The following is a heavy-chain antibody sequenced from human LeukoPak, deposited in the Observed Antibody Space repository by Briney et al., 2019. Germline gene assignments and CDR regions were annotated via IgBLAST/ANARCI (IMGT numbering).Heavy chain of an antibody. J-gene: IGHJ4*02. CDR3: ARDISSSWTYDFDY. D-gene: IGHD6-13*01. Sequence: GGSLRLSCAASGFTFSSYEMNWVRQAPGKGLAWVSYISSSGSTIYYADSVKGRFTISRDNAKNSLYLQMNSLRAEDTAVYYCARDISSSWTYDFDYWGQGTLVTVSS. V-gene: IGHV3-48*03. CDR2: ISSSGSTI. CDR1: GFTFSSYE.